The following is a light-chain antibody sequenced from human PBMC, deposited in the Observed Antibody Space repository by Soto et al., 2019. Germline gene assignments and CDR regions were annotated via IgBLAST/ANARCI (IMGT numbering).Light chain of an antibody. CDR1: QFINNY. V-gene: IGKV1-39*01. CDR2: AAT. Sequence: DIQMTQSPSSLSASFGDRVTITCRSTQFINNYLNWYQQKPGKAPKLLIYAATDLQSGVPSRFSGSGFGKDFTLTINSLQPEDFATFYCQQSYISPYTFGQGTKLEIK. CDR3: QQSYISPYT. J-gene: IGKJ2*01.